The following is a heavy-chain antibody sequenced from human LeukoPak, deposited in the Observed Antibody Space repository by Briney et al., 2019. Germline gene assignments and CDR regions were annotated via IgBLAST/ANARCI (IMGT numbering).Heavy chain of an antibody. J-gene: IGHJ4*02. CDR3: AIMPYDSSGYSQY. CDR1: GFTFSSYS. CDR2: ISSSSSYI. V-gene: IGHV3-21*01. Sequence: GGSLRLSCAASGFTFSSYSMNWVRQAPGKGLEWVSSISSSSSYIYYADSVRGRFTVSRDNAKNSLFLQMNSLRAGDTAVYYCAIMPYDSSGYSQYWGQGTLVTVSS. D-gene: IGHD3-22*01.